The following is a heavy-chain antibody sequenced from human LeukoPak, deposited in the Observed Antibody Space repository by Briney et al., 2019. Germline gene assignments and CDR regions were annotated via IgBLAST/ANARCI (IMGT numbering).Heavy chain of an antibody. CDR3: AREPPGNYDDSGHYYAYFDC. D-gene: IGHD3-22*01. V-gene: IGHV3-48*02. CDR1: GFTFSSYS. Sequence: AGGSLRLSCAASGFTFSSYSMNWVRQAPGKGLEWVSYISSSSSTIYYADSVKGRFTISRDNARNSLYLQMNGLTDEDTAVYYCAREPPGNYDDSGHYYAYFDCWGQGALVTVSS. CDR2: ISSSSSTI. J-gene: IGHJ4*02.